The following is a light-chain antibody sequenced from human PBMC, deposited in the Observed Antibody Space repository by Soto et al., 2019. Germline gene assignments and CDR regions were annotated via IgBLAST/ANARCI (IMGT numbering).Light chain of an antibody. Sequence: DIQMTQSPSTLSASVGDTVTITCRASQSISNWLAWYQQKPGTAPKLLIYKASNLESGVPSRFSGSGSGTEFNLTISSLQPDHFPTYYCKQYSAYSWTFGQGTKVDIK. V-gene: IGKV1-5*03. J-gene: IGKJ1*01. CDR1: QSISNW. CDR3: KQYSAYSWT. CDR2: KAS.